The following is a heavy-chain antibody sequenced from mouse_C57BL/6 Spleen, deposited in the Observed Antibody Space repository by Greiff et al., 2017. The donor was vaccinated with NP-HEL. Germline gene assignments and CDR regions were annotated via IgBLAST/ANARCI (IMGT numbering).Heavy chain of an antibody. CDR2: INPNNGGT. CDR1: GYTFTDYY. D-gene: IGHD1-1*01. J-gene: IGHJ2*01. Sequence: VQLQQSGPELVKPGASVKISCKASGYTFTDYYMNWVKQSHGKSLEWIGDINPNNGGTSYNQKFKGKATLTVDKSSSTAYMELRSLTSEDSAVYYCARRGGSFFDYWGQGTTLTVSS. V-gene: IGHV1-26*01. CDR3: ARRGGSFFDY.